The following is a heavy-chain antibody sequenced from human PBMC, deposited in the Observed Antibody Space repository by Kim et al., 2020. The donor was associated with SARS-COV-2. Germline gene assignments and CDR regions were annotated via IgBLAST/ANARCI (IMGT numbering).Heavy chain of an antibody. CDR1: GGSFSGYY. CDR3: ATMDTAMVKGYFDY. Sequence: SETLSLTCAVYGGSFSGYYWSWIRQPPGKGLEWIGEINHSGSTNYNPSLKSRVTISVDTSKNQFSLKLSSVTAADTAVYYCATMDTAMVKGYFDYWGQGTLVTVSS. CDR2: INHSGST. J-gene: IGHJ4*02. D-gene: IGHD5-18*01. V-gene: IGHV4-34*01.